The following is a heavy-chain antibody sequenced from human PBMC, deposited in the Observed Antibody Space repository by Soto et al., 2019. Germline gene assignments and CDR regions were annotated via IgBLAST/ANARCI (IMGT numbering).Heavy chain of an antibody. CDR3: ARDRKFSGYDTYYYYYYGMDV. Sequence: SETLSLTCTVSGGSISSYYWSWIRQPPGKGLEWIGYIYYSGSTNYNPSLKSRVTISVDTSKNQFSLKLSSVTAADTAVYYCARDRKFSGYDTYYYYYYGMDVWGQGTTATVSS. J-gene: IGHJ6*02. D-gene: IGHD5-12*01. V-gene: IGHV4-59*01. CDR1: GGSISSYY. CDR2: IYYSGST.